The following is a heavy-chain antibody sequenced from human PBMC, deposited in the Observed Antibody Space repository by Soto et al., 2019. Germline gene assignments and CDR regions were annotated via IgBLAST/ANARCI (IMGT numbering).Heavy chain of an antibody. Sequence: GGSLRLSCAASGFTFSSYGMHWVRQAPGKGLEWVAVIWYDGSNKYYADSVKGRFTISRDNSKNTLYLQMNSLRAEDTAVYYCARDPAMGGPDFDYWGKGTLVTVS. V-gene: IGHV3-33*01. CDR2: IWYDGSNK. J-gene: IGHJ4*02. CDR3: ARDPAMGGPDFDY. CDR1: GFTFSSYG. D-gene: IGHD1-26*01.